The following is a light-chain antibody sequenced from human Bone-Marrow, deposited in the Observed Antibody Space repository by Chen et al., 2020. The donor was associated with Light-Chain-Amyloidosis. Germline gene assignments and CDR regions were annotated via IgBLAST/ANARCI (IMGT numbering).Light chain of an antibody. CDR2: GSS. CDR1: QTISSNY. V-gene: IGKV3-20*01. CDR3: QQYGTSPLT. Sequence: EIVLTQSPGTLSLSTGEGANLSCSASQTISSNYLTWYQQKFGQAPRLLIYGSSSRATGIPVRFTGSGYGTDFTLTINRLEPEDFSMYYCQQYGTSPLTFGGGTKVEIK. J-gene: IGKJ4*01.